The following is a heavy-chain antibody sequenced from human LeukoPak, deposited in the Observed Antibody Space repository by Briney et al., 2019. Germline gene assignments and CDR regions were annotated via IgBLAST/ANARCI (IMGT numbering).Heavy chain of an antibody. CDR1: GGSITNYY. Sequence: SETLSLTCTVSGGSITNYYWSWIRQPAGKGLEWIGRIYTSGSTSYNPSLKSRVTMSVDTSKNQFSLKLSSVTAADTAIYYCAKAVVTFGAPVAKGFDCWGQGTLVTVSS. D-gene: IGHD4-23*01. J-gene: IGHJ4*02. CDR2: IYTSGST. CDR3: AKAVVTFGAPVAKGFDC. V-gene: IGHV4-4*07.